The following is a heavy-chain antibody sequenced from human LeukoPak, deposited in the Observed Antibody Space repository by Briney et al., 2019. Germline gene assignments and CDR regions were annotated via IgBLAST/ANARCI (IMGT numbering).Heavy chain of an antibody. J-gene: IGHJ4*02. Sequence: SETLSLTCTVSGGSIISSSDYWGWIRQAPGKGLEWIGSIYYHENTYYNSSLKSRVTISVDTSKNQFSLKLNSVTAADTAVYFCARRAYSAAYWKHFDYWGQGTLVTVSS. CDR2: IYYHENT. V-gene: IGHV4-39*01. D-gene: IGHD1-1*01. CDR3: ARRAYSAAYWKHFDY. CDR1: GGSIISSSDY.